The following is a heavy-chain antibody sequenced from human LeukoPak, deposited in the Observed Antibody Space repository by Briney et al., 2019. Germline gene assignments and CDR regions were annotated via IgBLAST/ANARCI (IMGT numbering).Heavy chain of an antibody. CDR1: GFTFSSYA. CDR2: ISGSAYST. D-gene: IGHD6-19*01. V-gene: IGHV3-23*01. CDR3: AKETVAAPPIDY. Sequence: PGGSLRLSCAASGFTFSSYAMSWVRQAPGKALEWVSAISGSAYSTYYADSVKGRFTISRDNSKNALYLQMNSLRAEDTAVYYCAKETVAAPPIDYWGQGALVTVSS. J-gene: IGHJ4*02.